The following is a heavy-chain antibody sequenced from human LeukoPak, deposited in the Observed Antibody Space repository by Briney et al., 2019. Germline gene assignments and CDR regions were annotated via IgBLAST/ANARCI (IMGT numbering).Heavy chain of an antibody. Sequence: SETLSLTCTVSGGSISSYYWSWIRQPPGKGLEWIGEINHSGSTNYNPSLKSRVTISVDTSKNQFSLKLSSVTAADTAVYYCARLIVVPAARGAFDIWGQGTMVTVSS. CDR3: ARLIVVPAARGAFDI. V-gene: IGHV4-34*01. CDR2: INHSGST. CDR1: GGSISSYY. D-gene: IGHD2-2*01. J-gene: IGHJ3*02.